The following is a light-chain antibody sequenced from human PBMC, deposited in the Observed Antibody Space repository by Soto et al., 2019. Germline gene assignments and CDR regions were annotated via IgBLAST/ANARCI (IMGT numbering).Light chain of an antibody. CDR2: GNN. CDR1: SSNIGAAYD. Sequence: QSVLTQPPSVSGAPGQKVTISCTRSSSNIGAAYDVHWYQHLPGTAPTLLIYGNNNRPSGVPDRFSGAKSGTSASLAITGLQAEDEADYYCQSYDSSLSGWVFGGGTKLTVL. CDR3: QSYDSSLSGWV. J-gene: IGLJ3*02. V-gene: IGLV1-40*01.